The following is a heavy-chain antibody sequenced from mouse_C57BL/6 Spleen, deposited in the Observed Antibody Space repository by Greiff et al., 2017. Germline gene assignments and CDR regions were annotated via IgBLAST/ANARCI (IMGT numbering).Heavy chain of an antibody. Sequence: VQLQQSGAELVKPGASVKLSCPASGFNIKDYYMHWVKQRTEQGLEWIGRIDPEDGETKYAPKFPGKATITADTSSNTAYLQLSSLTSEDTAVYYCARATTGKFYAMDYWGQGTSVTVSS. D-gene: IGHD1-1*01. CDR1: GFNIKDYY. J-gene: IGHJ4*01. V-gene: IGHV14-2*01. CDR2: IDPEDGET. CDR3: ARATTGKFYAMDY.